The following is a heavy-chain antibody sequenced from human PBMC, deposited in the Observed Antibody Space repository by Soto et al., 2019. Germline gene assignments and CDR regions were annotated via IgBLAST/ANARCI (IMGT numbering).Heavy chain of an antibody. V-gene: IGHV3-30*18. CDR3: AKWYSSSPYYYYYYGMDV. J-gene: IGHJ6*02. CDR1: GFTFSSYG. CDR2: ISYDGSNK. D-gene: IGHD6-6*01. Sequence: GGSLRLSCAASGFTFSSYGMHWVRQAPGKGLEWVAVISYDGSNKYYADSVKGRFTISRDNSKNTLYLQMNSLRAEDTAVYYCAKWYSSSPYYYYYYGMDVWGQGTTVTVSS.